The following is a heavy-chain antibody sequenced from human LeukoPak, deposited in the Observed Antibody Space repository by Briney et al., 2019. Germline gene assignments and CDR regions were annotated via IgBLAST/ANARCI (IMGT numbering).Heavy chain of an antibody. CDR2: IYYSGST. CDR3: ARDSGLGYFSALDI. J-gene: IGHJ3*02. D-gene: IGHD3/OR15-3a*01. V-gene: IGHV4-59*01. Sequence: SETLPLTCTVSGGSISSYYWSWIRQPPGKGLDWIGYIYYSGSTNYNPSLKSRVTISVDTSKNQFSLKLSSVTAADTAVYYCARDSGLGYFSALDIWGQGTMVTVSS. CDR1: GGSISSYY.